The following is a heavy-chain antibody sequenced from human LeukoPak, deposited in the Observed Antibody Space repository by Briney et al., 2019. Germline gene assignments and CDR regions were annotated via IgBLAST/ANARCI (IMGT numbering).Heavy chain of an antibody. Sequence: PSETLSLTCTVSGGSISSYYWSWIRQPPGKGLEWIAYIYYSGSTNYNPSLKSRVTISVDTSKNQFSLKLSSVTAADTAVYYYARGPGDYDIWSAHGFDPWGQGTLVTVSS. CDR3: ARGPGDYDIWSAHGFDP. CDR2: IYYSGST. J-gene: IGHJ5*02. D-gene: IGHD3-3*01. CDR1: GGSISSYY. V-gene: IGHV4-59*01.